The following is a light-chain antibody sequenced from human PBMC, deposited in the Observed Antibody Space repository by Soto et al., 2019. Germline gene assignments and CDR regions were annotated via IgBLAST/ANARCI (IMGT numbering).Light chain of an antibody. CDR1: QSVSTN. Sequence: IVMTQSPATLSVSPGERATLSCRASQSVSTNLAWYQQRPGQAPWFLIYDASIRATGIPARFSGSASGTEFTLAISSLQSEDFAVYYCQQYDEWPPLTFGGGTKVEIE. V-gene: IGKV3-15*01. CDR3: QQYDEWPPLT. J-gene: IGKJ4*02. CDR2: DAS.